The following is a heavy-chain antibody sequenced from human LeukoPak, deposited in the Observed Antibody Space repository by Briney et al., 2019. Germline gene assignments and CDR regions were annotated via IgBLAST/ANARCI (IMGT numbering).Heavy chain of an antibody. V-gene: IGHV3-7*01. CDR3: ARNAHHYDSTGETYSTC. CDR1: GFAFSSYW. D-gene: IGHD3-22*01. CDR2: IKRDGRDT. Sequence: GGSLRLSCAASGFAFSSYWMSWVRQAPGKGLECGANIKRDGRDTYYVGSVKGRFTISRDNAKNSLYLQLNSLRAAETPVNYRARNAHHYDSTGETYSTCWGQATLVTVSS. J-gene: IGHJ4*02.